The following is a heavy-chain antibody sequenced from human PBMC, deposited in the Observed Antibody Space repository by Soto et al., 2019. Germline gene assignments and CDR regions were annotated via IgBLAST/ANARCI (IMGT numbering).Heavy chain of an antibody. J-gene: IGHJ6*02. CDR2: ISRSGSTT. V-gene: IGHV3-48*04. D-gene: IGHD6-13*01. CDR1: GFTFSSYS. CDR3: AKGGAAAYYYYGMDV. Sequence: PGGSLRLSCAASGFTFSSYSMNWVRQAPGKGLEWVSYISRSGSTTYYADSVKGRFTISRDNAKNSLYLQMNSLRAEDTAVYYCAKGGAAAYYYYGMDVWGQGTTVTVSS.